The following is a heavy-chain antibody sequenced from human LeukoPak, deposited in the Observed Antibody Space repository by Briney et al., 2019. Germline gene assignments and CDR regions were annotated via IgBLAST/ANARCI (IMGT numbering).Heavy chain of an antibody. CDR1: GGSISSYY. Sequence: SETLSLTCTVSGGSISSYYWSWIRQSPGKGLEWIGYIYYSGIINYNPSLVSRITISMDTSKSQFSLKLSSVTAADTAIYFCARTTRDYGDSYFDSWGQGTQVTVSS. CDR2: IYYSGII. D-gene: IGHD4-17*01. V-gene: IGHV4-59*01. CDR3: ARTTRDYGDSYFDS. J-gene: IGHJ4*02.